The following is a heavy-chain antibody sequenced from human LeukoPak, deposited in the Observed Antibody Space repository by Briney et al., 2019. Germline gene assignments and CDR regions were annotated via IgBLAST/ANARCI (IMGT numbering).Heavy chain of an antibody. CDR1: GYTFTTYA. V-gene: IGHV7-4-1*02. J-gene: IGHJ4*02. Sequence: GASVKVSCKASGYTFTTYAMNWVRQAPGQGLEWMGWINTNTGNPTYAQGFTGRFVFSLDTSVSTAYLQISSLKAEDTAVYYCARAYCSGGSCYSDYWGQGTPVTVSS. D-gene: IGHD2-15*01. CDR3: ARAYCSGGSCYSDY. CDR2: INTNTGNP.